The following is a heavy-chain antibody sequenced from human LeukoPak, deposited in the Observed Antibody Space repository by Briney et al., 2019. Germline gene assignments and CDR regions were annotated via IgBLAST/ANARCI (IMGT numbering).Heavy chain of an antibody. Sequence: SETLSLTCAVYGGSFSGYYWSWIRQPPGKGLEWIGEIYHSGSTNYNPSLKSRVTISVDKSKNQFSLKLSSVTAADTAVYYCARDRIVVVPAAMYYYYGMDVWGQGTTVTVSS. CDR1: GGSFSGYY. J-gene: IGHJ6*02. CDR2: IYHSGST. CDR3: ARDRIVVVPAAMYYYYGMDV. D-gene: IGHD2-2*01. V-gene: IGHV4-34*01.